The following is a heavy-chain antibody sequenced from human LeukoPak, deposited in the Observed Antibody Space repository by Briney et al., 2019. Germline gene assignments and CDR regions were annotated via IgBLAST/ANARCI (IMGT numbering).Heavy chain of an antibody. CDR2: MNAKSGHT. V-gene: IGHV1-8*02. CDR1: AYTFTGYY. Sequence: GASVKVSCKASAYTFTGYYMHWVRQAPGQGPEWMGWMNAKSGHTGYAQNLEGRVTMTRDTSTNTAYMELRGLRSEDTAVYFCARGMFDNSGHYYYFYYALDVWGQGTTVTVSS. D-gene: IGHD3-22*01. CDR3: ARGMFDNSGHYYYFYYALDV. J-gene: IGHJ6*02.